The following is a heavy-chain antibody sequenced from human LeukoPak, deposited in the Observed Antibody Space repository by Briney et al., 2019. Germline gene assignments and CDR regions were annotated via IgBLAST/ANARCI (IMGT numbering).Heavy chain of an antibody. CDR1: GFTVSSNY. D-gene: IGHD2-15*01. Sequence: GGSLRLSCAASGFTVSSNYMSWVRQAPGKGLEWVSVIYSGGSTYYADSVKGRFPIYRDNAKNSLYLQMNSLRAEDTAVYYCARDRYCSGGSCYDSVAGPIDYWGQGTLVTVSS. J-gene: IGHJ4*02. V-gene: IGHV3-53*01. CDR2: IYSGGST. CDR3: ARDRYCSGGSCYDSVAGPIDY.